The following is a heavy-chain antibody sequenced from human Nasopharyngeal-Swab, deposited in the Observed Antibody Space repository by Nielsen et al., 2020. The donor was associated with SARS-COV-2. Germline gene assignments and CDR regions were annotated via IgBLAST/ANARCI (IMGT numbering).Heavy chain of an antibody. D-gene: IGHD3-3*01. CDR1: GFSFSIYV. V-gene: IGHV3-23*01. CDR2: SSGSGGST. CDR3: ASGGGALGVANLPYWYFDV. Sequence: GESLKISCVASGFSFSIYVMAWVRQAPGKGLEWIAVSSGSGGSTYYADSVKGRFTISRDNSKDTLYLEMESLRADDAAVYYCASGGGALGVANLPYWYFDVWGRGTLAAVSS. J-gene: IGHJ2*01.